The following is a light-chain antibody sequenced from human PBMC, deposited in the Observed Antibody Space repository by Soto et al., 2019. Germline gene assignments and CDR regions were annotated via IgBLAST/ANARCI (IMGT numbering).Light chain of an antibody. J-gene: IGKJ4*01. CDR2: GAS. Sequence: EIVLTQSPGTLSLSPGERATPSCRASQSVSSSYLAWCQQKPGQAPRLLIYGASSRATGIPDRFSGSGSGTDFTLTISRLEPEDVAVYYRQQYGSSPTFGGGPKVDIK. CDR3: QQYGSSPT. V-gene: IGKV3-20*01. CDR1: QSVSSSY.